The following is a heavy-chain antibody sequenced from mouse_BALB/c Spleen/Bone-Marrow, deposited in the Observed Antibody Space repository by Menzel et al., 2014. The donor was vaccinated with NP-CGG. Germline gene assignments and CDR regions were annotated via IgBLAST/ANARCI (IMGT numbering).Heavy chain of an antibody. Sequence: QVQLQQSGAELVRPGVSVKISCKGSGYTFTDYAMHWVKQSHAKSLEWIGLISTYNGNTNYNQKFKGKATMTVDKSSSTAYMELARLTSEDSAIYYCARDLLRSHFDYWGQGTTLTVSS. V-gene: IGHV1S137*01. D-gene: IGHD1-1*01. CDR2: ISTYNGNT. CDR3: ARDLLRSHFDY. CDR1: GYTFTDYA. J-gene: IGHJ2*01.